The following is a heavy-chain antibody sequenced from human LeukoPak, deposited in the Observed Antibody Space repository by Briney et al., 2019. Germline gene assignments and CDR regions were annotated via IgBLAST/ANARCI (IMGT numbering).Heavy chain of an antibody. D-gene: IGHD5-18*01. CDR1: GYTLTNYE. CDR3: VRGYRFGYDY. CDR2: ISSRGGSI. V-gene: IGHV3-48*03. Sequence: GGSLRLSCAASGYTLTNYEMNWVRQAPGMGLEWVSYISSRGGSIYYADSVKGRFTISRDDAKNSLYLQMSSLRAEDTAIYYCVRGYRFGYDYWGQGTLVTVSS. J-gene: IGHJ4*02.